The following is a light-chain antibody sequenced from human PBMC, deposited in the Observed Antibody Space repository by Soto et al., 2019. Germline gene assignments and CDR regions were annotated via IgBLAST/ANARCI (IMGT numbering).Light chain of an antibody. CDR2: EAT. J-gene: IGLJ1*01. CDR1: SSDIGDYNY. Sequence: QSVLTQPPSASGSPGQSVTFSCTGTSSDIGDYNYVSWYQQHPGKAPKLMIYEATKRPSGVPDRFSGSKSGNTASLTVSGLQADDEADYYCSSYAGNNNYVFGTGTKVTVL. CDR3: SSYAGNNNYV. V-gene: IGLV2-8*01.